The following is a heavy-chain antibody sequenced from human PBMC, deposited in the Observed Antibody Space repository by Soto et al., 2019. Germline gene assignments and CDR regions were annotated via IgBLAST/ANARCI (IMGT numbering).Heavy chain of an antibody. D-gene: IGHD6-19*01. CDR2: ISDGGSYT. J-gene: IGHJ6*02. Sequence: GGSLRLSXVASGFIFSDYYMAWVRRAPGKGLEWVSYISDGGSYTNHGNSVRGRVSVSRDDARNSLYLQINNLRVEDTGVYYCARAPGAVNSYAGVDVWGQGTTVTVSS. V-gene: IGHV3-11*05. CDR1: GFIFSDYY. CDR3: ARAPGAVNSYAGVDV.